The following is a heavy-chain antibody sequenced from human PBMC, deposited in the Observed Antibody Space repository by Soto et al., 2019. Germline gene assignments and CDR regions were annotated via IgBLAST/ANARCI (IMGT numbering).Heavy chain of an antibody. Sequence: PSETLSLTCTVSGGSISSSSYYWGWIRQPPGKGLEWIGSIYYSGSTYYNPSLKSRVTISVDTSKNQFSLKLSSVTAADTAVYYCNVDSRRGSKGWFDPWGKGTAVTVAS. J-gene: IGHJ5*02. CDR1: GGSISSSSYY. CDR3: NVDSRRGSKGWFDP. CDR2: IYYSGST. V-gene: IGHV4-39*01. D-gene: IGHD6-13*01.